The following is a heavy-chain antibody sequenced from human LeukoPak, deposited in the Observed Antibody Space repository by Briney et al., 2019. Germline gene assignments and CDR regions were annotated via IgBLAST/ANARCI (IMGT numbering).Heavy chain of an antibody. D-gene: IGHD5-18*01. CDR3: ARDSGYTYGDFDY. Sequence: GGSLRLSCAASGFTFSSYEMNWVRQAPGKGQEWVSYISRSGTTIYYAASLKGRFTISRDNAKNSLFLQMNSLRAEDTAVYYCARDSGYTYGDFDYWGQGTLVTVSS. CDR1: GFTFSSYE. CDR2: ISRSGTTI. J-gene: IGHJ4*02. V-gene: IGHV3-48*03.